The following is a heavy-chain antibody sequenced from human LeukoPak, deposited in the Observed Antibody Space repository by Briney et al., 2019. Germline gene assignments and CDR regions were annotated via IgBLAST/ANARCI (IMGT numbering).Heavy chain of an antibody. V-gene: IGHV3-30*03. CDR1: GLIFTNYG. Sequence: GGSLRLSCEASGLIFTNYGMHWVRQAPGKGLEWVAVTSSDLNVKLYADSVKGRFTISRDNSRSTLYLQMNSLRPEDTAIYYCAREGYYGSGSPPSLYFDYWGQGTLVTVSS. CDR3: AREGYYGSGSPPSLYFDY. D-gene: IGHD3-10*01. CDR2: TSSDLNVK. J-gene: IGHJ4*02.